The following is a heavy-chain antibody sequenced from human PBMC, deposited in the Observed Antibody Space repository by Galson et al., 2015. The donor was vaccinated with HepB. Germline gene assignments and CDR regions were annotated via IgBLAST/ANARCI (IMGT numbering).Heavy chain of an antibody. CDR2: ISGSGSLT. D-gene: IGHD1-26*01. CDR3: AKGPGSYSPYYFDS. Sequence: LEWVSSISGSGSLTYSSDSVKGRFTISRDSSENTLYLQMNILRAEDTAVYYCAKGPGSYSPYYFDSWCQGTLVTVSS. V-gene: IGHV3-23*01. J-gene: IGHJ4*02.